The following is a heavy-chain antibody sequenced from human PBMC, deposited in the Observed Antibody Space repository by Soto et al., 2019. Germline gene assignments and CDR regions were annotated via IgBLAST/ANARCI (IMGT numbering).Heavy chain of an antibody. J-gene: IGHJ4*02. D-gene: IGHD2-15*01. CDR2: IKQDGSEK. V-gene: IGHV3-7*03. CDR3: ARDLGYCSGGTCYSVLEY. Sequence: GGSLRLSCAASGFTFSSNWMNWVCQAPGKGPEWVANIKQDGSEKYYVDSVKGRFTISRDNAKNSLLLQMNSLRVEDTAVYYCARDLGYCSGGTCYSVLEYWGQGALVTVSS. CDR1: GFTFSSNW.